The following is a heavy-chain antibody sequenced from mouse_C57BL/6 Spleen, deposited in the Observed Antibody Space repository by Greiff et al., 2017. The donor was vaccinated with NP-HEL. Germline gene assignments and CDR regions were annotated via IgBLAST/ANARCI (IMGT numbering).Heavy chain of an antibody. D-gene: IGHD1-1*01. J-gene: IGHJ4*01. CDR3: ARGDYYGSSYLYHYAMDY. Sequence: VQLQQSVAELVRPGASVKLSCTASGFNIKNTYMHWVKQRPEQGLEWIGRIDPANGNTKYAPKFQGKATITADTSSNTAYLQLSSLTSEDTAIYYCARGDYYGSSYLYHYAMDYWGQGTSVTVSS. V-gene: IGHV14-3*01. CDR1: GFNIKNTY. CDR2: IDPANGNT.